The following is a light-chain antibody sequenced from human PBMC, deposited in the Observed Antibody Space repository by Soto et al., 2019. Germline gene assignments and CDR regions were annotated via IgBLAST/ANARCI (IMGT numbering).Light chain of an antibody. Sequence: DIVLTQSPDSLAVSLGERATINCKSSQSVLYSSNNKNYLAWYQQKPGQPPKLVIYWASTRESGVPDRFSGRGSGTDFTLTISSLQAEDVAVDYCQHYYSSPFTFGQGTRLEMK. J-gene: IGKJ5*01. CDR2: WAS. V-gene: IGKV4-1*01. CDR3: QHYYSSPFT. CDR1: QSVLYSSNNKNY.